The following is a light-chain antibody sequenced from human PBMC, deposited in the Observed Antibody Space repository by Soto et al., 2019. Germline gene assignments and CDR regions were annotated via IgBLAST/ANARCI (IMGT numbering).Light chain of an antibody. J-gene: IGLJ1*01. CDR2: DVS. CDR1: SSDVGRYNY. Sequence: QSALAQPASVSGSPGQSITISCTGTSSDVGRYNYVSWFQQHPGKAPKLLIYDVSNWPSGVSDRFSGSKSGNTASLTISGLQAEDEANYYCSSFTTSSTFVFRTGTKVTVL. CDR3: SSFTTSSTFV. V-gene: IGLV2-14*01.